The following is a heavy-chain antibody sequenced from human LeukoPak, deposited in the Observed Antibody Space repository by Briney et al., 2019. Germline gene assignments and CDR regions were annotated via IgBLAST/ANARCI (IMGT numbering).Heavy chain of an antibody. CDR3: ASEPPYYDSSGPLRP. CDR2: IIPILGIA. Sequence: SVKVSCKASGGTFSSYTISWVRQAPGQGLEWMGRIIPILGIANYAQKFQGRVTITADKSTSTAYMELSSLRSVDTAVYYCASEPPYYDSSGPLRPWGQGTLVTVSS. J-gene: IGHJ5*02. V-gene: IGHV1-69*02. D-gene: IGHD3-22*01. CDR1: GGTFSSYT.